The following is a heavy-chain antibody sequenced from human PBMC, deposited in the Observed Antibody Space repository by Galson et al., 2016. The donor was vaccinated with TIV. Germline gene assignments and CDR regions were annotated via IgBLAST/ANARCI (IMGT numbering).Heavy chain of an antibody. CDR2: IYDSGAT. V-gene: IGHV4-59*01. Sequence: SETLSLTCTVSGASINNYYWSWIRQSPGKGLEWIAYIYDSGATNSNPSLKSRVTMSVDTSQNQFSLKLSSVTSADTAVYYCARIIVPTSIEDYYYYRDVWGKGTTVTVSS. CDR1: GASINNYY. CDR3: ARIIVPTSIEDYYYYRDV. D-gene: IGHD2/OR15-2a*01. J-gene: IGHJ6*03.